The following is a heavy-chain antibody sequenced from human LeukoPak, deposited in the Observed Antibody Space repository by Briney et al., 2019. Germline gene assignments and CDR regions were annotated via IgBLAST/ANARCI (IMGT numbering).Heavy chain of an antibody. V-gene: IGHV3-74*01. J-gene: IGHJ4*02. CDR3: ARGEHYYDSSGYSY. Sequence: GGSLRLSCAASGFTFSSYAMSWVRQAPGRGLEWVSRINSDGSSTSYADSVKGRFTISRDNAKNTLYLQMNSLRAEDTAVYYCARGEHYYDSSGYSYWGQGTLVTVSS. CDR2: INSDGSST. CDR1: GFTFSSYA. D-gene: IGHD3-22*01.